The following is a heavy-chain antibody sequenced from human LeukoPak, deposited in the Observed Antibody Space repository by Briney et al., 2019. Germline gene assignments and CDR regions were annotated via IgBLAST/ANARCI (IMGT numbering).Heavy chain of an antibody. J-gene: IGHJ4*02. D-gene: IGHD1-26*01. CDR2: ISGSGGST. CDR3: AKDAWDIVGATYLDY. CDR1: GFTFSSYA. Sequence: GGSLRLSCAASGFTFSSYAMSWVRQAPGKGLEWVSAISGSGGSTYYADSVKGQFTISRDNSKNTLYLQMNSLRAEDTAVYYCAKDAWDIVGATYLDYWGQGTLVTVSS. V-gene: IGHV3-23*01.